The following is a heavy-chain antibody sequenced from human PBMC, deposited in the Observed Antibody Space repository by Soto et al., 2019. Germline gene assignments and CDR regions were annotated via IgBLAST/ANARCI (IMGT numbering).Heavy chain of an antibody. D-gene: IGHD2-2*01. V-gene: IGHV3-23*01. J-gene: IGHJ6*03. Sequence: EVQLLESGGGLVQPGGSLRLSCVVSGFTFGSYAMSWVRQAPEKGPEWVAILGGNGFTTYYADSVKGWFTISGDKSKSTLFLQMNSLRAYATVVYYCAKALSPSVNFFYYMAVWGRGTSVTVSS. CDR2: LGGNGFTT. CDR3: AKALSPSVNFFYYMAV. CDR1: GFTFGSYA.